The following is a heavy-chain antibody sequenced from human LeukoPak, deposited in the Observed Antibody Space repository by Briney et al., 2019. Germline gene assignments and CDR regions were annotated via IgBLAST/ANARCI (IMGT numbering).Heavy chain of an antibody. CDR3: ARVGGGFWSGYYSYGMDV. Sequence: GGSLRLSCAASGFTFSSYSMTWVRQAPGKGLEWVSYISSSSSTIYYADSVKGRFTISRDNAKNSLYLQTNSLRAEDTAVYYCARVGGGFWSGYYSYGMDVWGQGTTVTVSS. J-gene: IGHJ6*02. D-gene: IGHD3-3*01. V-gene: IGHV3-48*01. CDR1: GFTFSSYS. CDR2: ISSSSSTI.